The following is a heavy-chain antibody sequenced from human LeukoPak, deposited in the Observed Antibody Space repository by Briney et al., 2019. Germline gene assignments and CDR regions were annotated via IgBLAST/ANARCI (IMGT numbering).Heavy chain of an antibody. V-gene: IGHV4-4*07. D-gene: IGHD4-17*01. Sequence: SETLSLTCTVSGGSISSYYWSWIRQPAGKGLEWIGRIYTSGSTNYNPSLKSRVTMSVDTSKNQFSLKLSSVTAADTAVYYCAREYGDYVRYYYYGMDVWGQGTTVTVSS. CDR3: AREYGDYVRYYYYGMDV. CDR2: IYTSGST. J-gene: IGHJ6*02. CDR1: GGSISSYY.